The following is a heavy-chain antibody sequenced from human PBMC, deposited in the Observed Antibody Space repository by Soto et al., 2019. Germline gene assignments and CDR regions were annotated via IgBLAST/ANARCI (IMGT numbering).Heavy chain of an antibody. D-gene: IGHD2-2*01. CDR2: IIPMFGTA. Sequence: GASVKVSCKTSGGTFSSYAISWVRQAPGQGLEWMGGIIPMFGTANYAQKFQGRVTITADESTSTAYMELSSLRSEDTAVYYCARDDIVVVSAAPGRVDWFNPWGQGTLVPVSS. J-gene: IGHJ5*02. CDR1: GGTFSSYA. CDR3: ARDDIVVVSAAPGRVDWFNP. V-gene: IGHV1-69*13.